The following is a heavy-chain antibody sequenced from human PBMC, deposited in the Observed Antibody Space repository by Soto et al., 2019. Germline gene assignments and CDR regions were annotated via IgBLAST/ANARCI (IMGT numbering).Heavy chain of an antibody. D-gene: IGHD6-6*01. Sequence: QVQLQESGPGLVKPSQTLSLTCTVSGGSISSGGYYWSWIRQHPGKGLEWIGYIYDSGSTYFNPSLKSRRTISVDTSKNQFSLQLSSVTDADTAVYYCARAGHSSSSEGANWFDPWGQGTLVTVSS. J-gene: IGHJ5*02. CDR1: GGSISSGGYY. CDR3: ARAGHSSSSEGANWFDP. V-gene: IGHV4-31*03. CDR2: IYDSGST.